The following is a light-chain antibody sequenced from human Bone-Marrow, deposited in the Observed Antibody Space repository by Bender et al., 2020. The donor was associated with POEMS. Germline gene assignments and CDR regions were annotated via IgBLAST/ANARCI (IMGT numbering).Light chain of an antibody. CDR2: YDD. CDR1: SSNIGNHG. V-gene: IGLV1-36*01. J-gene: IGLJ2*01. Sequence: QSVVTQPPSLSEAPRQRVTISCSGSSSNIGNHGVNWYQQLPGEAPKLLIYYDDLLTPGVSDRFSASKSGNAASLTISGLQAEDEADYFCSSYSDYIPVLFGGGTTLTVL. CDR3: SSYSDYIPVL.